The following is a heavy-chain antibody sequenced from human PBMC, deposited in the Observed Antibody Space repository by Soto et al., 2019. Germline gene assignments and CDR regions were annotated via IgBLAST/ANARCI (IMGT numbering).Heavy chain of an antibody. J-gene: IGHJ4*02. CDR2: ISAYNGNT. CDR1: GYTFTSYG. V-gene: IGHV1-18*01. CDR3: ARDLGGSYYAPVDY. Sequence: QVQLVQSGAEVKKPGASVKVSCKASGYTFTSYGISWVRQAPGQGLEWMGWISAYNGNTKYAQKFQGRVTMTTDTXXSTAYVELRSLRSDDTAVYYCARDLGGSYYAPVDYWGQGTLVTVSS. D-gene: IGHD1-26*01.